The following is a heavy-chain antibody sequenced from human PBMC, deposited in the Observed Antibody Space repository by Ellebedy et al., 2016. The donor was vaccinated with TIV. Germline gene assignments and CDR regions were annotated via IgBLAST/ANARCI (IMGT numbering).Heavy chain of an antibody. J-gene: IGHJ4*02. CDR3: ARGSYYFDS. V-gene: IGHV3-11*01. CDR2: FSGRGGII. Sequence: GESLKISXAASGFSFSDYYMNWVRQVPGKRLEWISYFSGRGGIISYADSVKGRFTISRDNAQDTLFLHMSSLRAEDSAVYYCARGSYYFDSWGQGTLATVSS. CDR1: GFSFSDYY.